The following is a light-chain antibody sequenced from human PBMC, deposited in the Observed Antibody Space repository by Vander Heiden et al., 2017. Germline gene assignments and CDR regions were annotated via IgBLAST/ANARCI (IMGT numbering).Light chain of an antibody. CDR1: SSNIGAGYD. Sequence: QSVLTQPPSVSGAPGQRLTISCTGSSSNIGAGYDVHWCQQLPGTAPKRLIYDNSNRPSGVPDRFSGFKSGTSASLAITGLQAEDEADYYCQSYDSSLSGSGVFGGGTKLTVL. CDR3: QSYDSSLSGSGV. CDR2: DNS. V-gene: IGLV1-40*01. J-gene: IGLJ3*02.